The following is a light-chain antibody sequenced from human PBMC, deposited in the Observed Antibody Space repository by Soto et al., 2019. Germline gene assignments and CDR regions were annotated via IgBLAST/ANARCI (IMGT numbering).Light chain of an antibody. Sequence: DIQMTQSPSSVSASVWDTVTITCRASQGIYSRLAWYQQKPGKAPELLIYATSTLQKGVPSRFSGSGFGTDFTLSISSLQPEDSASYFCQQTDDFPRTFGLGTKVDIK. CDR1: QGIYSR. V-gene: IGKV1D-12*01. CDR3: QQTDDFPRT. J-gene: IGKJ1*01. CDR2: ATS.